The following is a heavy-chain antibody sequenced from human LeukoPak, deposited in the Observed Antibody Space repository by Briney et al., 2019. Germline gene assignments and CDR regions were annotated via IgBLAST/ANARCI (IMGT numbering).Heavy chain of an antibody. CDR1: GYSFSSYW. Sequence: GESLKISCKGSGYSFSSYWVAWVRQMPGKGLEWMGIIFPGDSDTRYSPSFEGQVTISADKSISTAYLQWKSLKASDTAVYYCARQPGSSAWGQGTLVTVSS. CDR2: IFPGDSDT. V-gene: IGHV5-51*01. CDR3: ARQPGSSA. D-gene: IGHD1-14*01. J-gene: IGHJ5*02.